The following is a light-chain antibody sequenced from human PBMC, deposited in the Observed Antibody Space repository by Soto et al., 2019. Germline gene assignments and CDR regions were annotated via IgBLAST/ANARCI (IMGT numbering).Light chain of an antibody. CDR3: QQRSNWPAWT. Sequence: EIVLTQSPGTLSLSPGERATLSCRASQSVSSSYLAWYQQKPGLAPRLLIFDASNRAAGIPARFSGSGSGTDFTLTISSLEPEDFAVYYCQQRSNWPAWTFGQGTKV. CDR1: QSVSSSY. J-gene: IGKJ1*01. V-gene: IGKV3D-20*02. CDR2: DAS.